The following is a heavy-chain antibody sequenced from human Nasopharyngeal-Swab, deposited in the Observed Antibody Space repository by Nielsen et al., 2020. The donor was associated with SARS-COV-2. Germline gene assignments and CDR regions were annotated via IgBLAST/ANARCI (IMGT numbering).Heavy chain of an antibody. CDR3: AKEGSGSPALS. CDR2: ALHDGRT. Sequence: WIRQPPGKGLEWIGEALHDGRTSYHSTLESRATISIDTSRNQFSLRLTSVTAADTAVYYCAKEGSGSPALSWGQGILVTVSS. D-gene: IGHD1-26*01. V-gene: IGHV4-4*02. J-gene: IGHJ5*02.